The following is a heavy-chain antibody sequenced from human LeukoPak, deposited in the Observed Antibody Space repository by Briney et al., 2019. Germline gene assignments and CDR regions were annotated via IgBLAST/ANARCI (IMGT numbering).Heavy chain of an antibody. CDR3: ARDLRWYYGSGRSYWFDP. D-gene: IGHD3-10*01. V-gene: IGHV4-61*02. CDR2: IYTSGST. J-gene: IGHJ5*02. Sequence: PSQTLSLTCTVSGGSISSGSYYWSWIRQPAGKGLEWIGRIYTSGSTNYNPSLKSRVTISVDTSKNQFSLKLSSVTAADTAVYYCARDLRWYYGSGRSYWFDPWGQGTLVTVSS. CDR1: GGSISSGSYY.